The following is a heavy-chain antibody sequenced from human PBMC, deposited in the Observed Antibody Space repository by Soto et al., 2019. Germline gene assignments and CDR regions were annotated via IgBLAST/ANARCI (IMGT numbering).Heavy chain of an antibody. J-gene: IGHJ6*02. V-gene: IGHV3-7*04. D-gene: IGHD3-22*01. CDR3: ARFYYDSSGRPPVGYYYGMDV. Sequence: GGSLRLSCAASGFTFSSYWMSWVRQAPGKGLKWVANIKQDGSEKYYVDSVKGRFTISRDNAKNSLYLQMNSLRAEDTAVYYCARFYYDSSGRPPVGYYYGMDVWGQGTTVTVSS. CDR1: GFTFSSYW. CDR2: IKQDGSEK.